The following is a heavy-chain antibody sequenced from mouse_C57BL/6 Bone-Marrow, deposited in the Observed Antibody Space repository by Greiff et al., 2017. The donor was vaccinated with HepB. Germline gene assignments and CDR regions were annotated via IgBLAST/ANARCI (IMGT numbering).Heavy chain of an antibody. J-gene: IGHJ4*01. V-gene: IGHV1-61*01. CDR2: IYPSDSET. Sequence: QVQLQQPGAELVRPGSSVKLSCKASGYTFTSYWMDWVKQRPGQGLEWIGNIYPSDSETHYNHKFKDKATLTVDKSTSTAYMQLSSLTSEDSAVYYCARARYSNYGLYYAMDYWGQGTSVTVSS. D-gene: IGHD2-5*01. CDR3: ARARYSNYGLYYAMDY. CDR1: GYTFTSYW.